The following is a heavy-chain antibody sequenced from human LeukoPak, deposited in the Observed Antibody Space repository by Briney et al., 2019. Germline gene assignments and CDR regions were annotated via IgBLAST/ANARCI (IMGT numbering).Heavy chain of an antibody. Sequence: SVKVSCKASGGTFSSYAISWVRQAPGQGLEWMGGIIPIFGTANYAQKFQGRVTNTADESTSTAYMELSSLRSEDTAVYYCARGDDYGDTDAFDIWGQGTMVTVSS. D-gene: IGHD4-17*01. CDR2: IIPIFGTA. CDR1: GGTFSSYA. J-gene: IGHJ3*02. V-gene: IGHV1-69*13. CDR3: ARGDDYGDTDAFDI.